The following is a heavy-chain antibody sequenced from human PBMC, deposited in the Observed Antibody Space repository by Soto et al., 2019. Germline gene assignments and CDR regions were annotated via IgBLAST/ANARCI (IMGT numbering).Heavy chain of an antibody. D-gene: IGHD5-12*01. CDR3: ARVSSGYDVTHYYYYYGMDV. Sequence: GGSLRLSCAASGFIFRTYAMNWVRQAPGKGLEWVSGIGGNSSSTYYADSVKGRFTISRDNSKNTVHLQMNSLRAEDTAVYYCARVSSGYDVTHYYYYYGMDVWGQGTTVTVSS. CDR1: GFIFRTYA. V-gene: IGHV3-23*01. J-gene: IGHJ6*02. CDR2: IGGNSSST.